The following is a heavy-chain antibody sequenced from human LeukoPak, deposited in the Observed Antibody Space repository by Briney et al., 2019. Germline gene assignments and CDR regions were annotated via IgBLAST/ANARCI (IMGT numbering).Heavy chain of an antibody. CDR1: GGSISSYC. J-gene: IGHJ4*02. CDR3: AREENYYDSSGYQYYFDY. D-gene: IGHD3-22*01. CDR2: IYYSGST. V-gene: IGHV4-59*01. Sequence: PSETLSLTCTVSGGSISSYCWSWIRQPPGKGLEWIGYIYYSGSTNYNPSLKSRVTISVDTSKNQFSLKLSSVTAADTAVYYCAREENYYDSSGYQYYFDYWGQGTLVTVSS.